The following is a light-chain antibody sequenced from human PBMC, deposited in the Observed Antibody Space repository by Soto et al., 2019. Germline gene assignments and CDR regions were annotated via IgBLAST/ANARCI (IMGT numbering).Light chain of an antibody. CDR2: GAS. J-gene: IGKJ1*01. CDR1: QSVSSTS. CDR3: QQYGSSPLT. Sequence: ELVLTQSPGTLSLSPGERATLSCRASQSVSSTSLAWYQQKPGQAPRLLIYGASSRATGISGRFSGRGSGTDFTLTINRLEPEDFAVYYCQQYGSSPLTFGQGTKVEIK. V-gene: IGKV3-20*01.